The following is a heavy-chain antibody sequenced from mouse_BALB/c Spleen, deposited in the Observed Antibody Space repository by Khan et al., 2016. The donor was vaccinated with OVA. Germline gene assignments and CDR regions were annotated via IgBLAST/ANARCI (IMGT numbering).Heavy chain of an antibody. CDR2: FFPGFRDP. J-gene: IGHJ2*01. Sequence: VQLKESGTVLARPGASVKMSCKASGYSFTSYWIHWVNQRPGQGLDWMAPFFPGFRDPGYNQNFKDKAKLTAVTSASTAYVELSSLTSEDSAIYYCTRSYDSYYFDYWGQGTTLTVSS. D-gene: IGHD2-4*01. CDR3: TRSYDSYYFDY. V-gene: IGHV1-5*01. CDR1: GYSFTSYW.